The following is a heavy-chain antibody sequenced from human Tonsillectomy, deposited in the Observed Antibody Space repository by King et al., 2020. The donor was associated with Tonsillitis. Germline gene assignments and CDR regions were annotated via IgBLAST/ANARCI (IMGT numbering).Heavy chain of an antibody. V-gene: IGHV4-30-2*01. D-gene: IGHD1-14*01. CDR3: ARGDVTFFDY. CDR1: GGSISSGGYS. CDR2: IYHSGST. J-gene: IGHJ4*02. Sequence: QLQESGSGLVKPSQTLSLTCAVSGGSISSGGYSWSWIRQPPGKGLEWIGCIYHSGSTYYNPSLKSRVTISVDRSKNQFSLKLSSVTAADTAVYYCARGDVTFFDYWGQGTLVTVSS.